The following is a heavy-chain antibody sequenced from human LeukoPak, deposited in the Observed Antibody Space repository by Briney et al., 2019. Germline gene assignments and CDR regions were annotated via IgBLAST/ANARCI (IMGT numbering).Heavy chain of an antibody. Sequence: GGSLRLSCAASGFTFSSYAMSWVRQAPGKGLEWVSGISVSGVSTYYADSVKGRFTISRDNSKNTLHLQMNSLRAEDTALYYCARDPYGDYVFDYWGQGTLVTVSS. CDR3: ARDPYGDYVFDY. D-gene: IGHD4-17*01. CDR2: ISVSGVST. CDR1: GFTFSSYA. J-gene: IGHJ4*02. V-gene: IGHV3-23*01.